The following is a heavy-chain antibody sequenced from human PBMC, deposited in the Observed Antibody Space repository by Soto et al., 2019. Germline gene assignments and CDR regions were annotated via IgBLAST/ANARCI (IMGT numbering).Heavy chain of an antibody. CDR3: AKDLGNYYDSSGY. Sequence: QVQLVESGGGVVQPGRSLGLSCAASGFTFSSYGMHWVRQAPGKGLEWVAVISYDGSNKYYADSVKGRFTISRDNSKNTLYLQMNSLRAEDTAVYYCAKDLGNYYDSSGYWGQGTLVTVSS. V-gene: IGHV3-30*18. D-gene: IGHD3-22*01. J-gene: IGHJ4*02. CDR1: GFTFSSYG. CDR2: ISYDGSNK.